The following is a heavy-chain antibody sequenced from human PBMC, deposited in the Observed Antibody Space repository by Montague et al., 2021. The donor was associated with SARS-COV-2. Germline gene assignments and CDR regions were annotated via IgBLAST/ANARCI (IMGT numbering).Heavy chain of an antibody. Sequence: SETRSLTCTVSGGSVSSSSYYWGWIRQPPGKGLEWIGSIYYTGSTYYNPSLKSRVTISVDTSKYQFSLKLISVTAADTAVYYCTRHITGSGNAFDIWGQGTMVTVSS. CDR1: GGSVSSSSYY. CDR2: IYYTGST. CDR3: TRHITGSGNAFDI. J-gene: IGHJ3*02. V-gene: IGHV4-39*01. D-gene: IGHD3-10*01.